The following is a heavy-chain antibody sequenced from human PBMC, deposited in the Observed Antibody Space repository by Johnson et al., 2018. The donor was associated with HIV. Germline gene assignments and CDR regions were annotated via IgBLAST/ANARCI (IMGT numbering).Heavy chain of an antibody. D-gene: IGHD1-1*01. CDR3: TRDLRTRAFDI. CDR1: GFTFSSYA. Sequence: QVQLVESGGGVVQPGRSLRLSCAASGFTFSSYAMHWVRQAPGKGLEWVAVISYDGSNKYYADSVKGRFTISRDNSKNTLFLQMNSLIVGDTAVYFSTRDLRTRAFDIWGQGTMVTVSS. CDR2: ISYDGSNK. V-gene: IGHV3-30*04. J-gene: IGHJ3*02.